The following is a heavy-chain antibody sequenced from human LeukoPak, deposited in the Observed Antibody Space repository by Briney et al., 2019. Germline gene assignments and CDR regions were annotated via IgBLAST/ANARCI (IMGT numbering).Heavy chain of an antibody. D-gene: IGHD6-13*01. CDR2: IRNDGSNK. Sequence: GGSLRLSCAASGFTFSSYGMHWVRQAPGKGLEWVAFIRNDGSNKYYADSVKGRFTISRDNSKNTLYLQMNSLSAEDTAVYYCAKDLTGSSWTFDYWGQATLVTVSS. CDR3: AKDLTGSSWTFDY. V-gene: IGHV3-30*02. J-gene: IGHJ4*02. CDR1: GFTFSSYG.